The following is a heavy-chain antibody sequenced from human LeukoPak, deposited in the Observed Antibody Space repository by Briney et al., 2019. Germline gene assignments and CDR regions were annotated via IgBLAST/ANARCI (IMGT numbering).Heavy chain of an antibody. CDR2: IGGSGDFT. CDR1: GFTFSTYA. CDR3: AKADRGWGVITKD. Sequence: GGSLRLSCAASGFTFSTYAMSWVRQAPGRGLEWVSAIGGSGDFTYYAEYVRGRFTISRDNSKKTLYLQMNSLRAEDTAVYYCAKADRGWGVITKDWGQGTLVTVSS. J-gene: IGHJ4*02. V-gene: IGHV3-23*01. D-gene: IGHD3-10*01.